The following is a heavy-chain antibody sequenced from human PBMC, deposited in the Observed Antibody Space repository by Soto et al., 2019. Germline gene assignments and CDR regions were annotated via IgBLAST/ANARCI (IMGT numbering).Heavy chain of an antibody. CDR2: ISSNGVGT. J-gene: IGHJ6*03. D-gene: IGHD6-19*01. CDR3: ARREQSDNYDMHV. Sequence: EVQLVESGGGLVQPGGSLRLSCAASGFTFSNYAMDWVRQAPGKVLEYVSGISSNGVGTYYANSVKDRFTISRDNSKNTLYLQMGRLRAEDMAVYYCARREQSDNYDMHVWGKGTSVTVSS. V-gene: IGHV3-64*01. CDR1: GFTFSNYA.